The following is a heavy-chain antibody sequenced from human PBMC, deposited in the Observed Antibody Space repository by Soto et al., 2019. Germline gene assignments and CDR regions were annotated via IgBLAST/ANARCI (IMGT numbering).Heavy chain of an antibody. CDR2: ISTYNGNT. V-gene: IGHV1-18*01. D-gene: IGHD1-26*01. CDR3: ARLYIVGTTMSYGMDV. Sequence: QAHLVQSGAEVKKPGASVQVSCKSPGYNFTRFGISWVRQAPGQGLEWMGWISTYNGNTNYAQRLQGRVTMTTETSTNTAYMEWRSLRSDDTAVYYCARLYIVGTTMSYGMDVWGQGTTVTVSS. J-gene: IGHJ6*02. CDR1: GYNFTRFG.